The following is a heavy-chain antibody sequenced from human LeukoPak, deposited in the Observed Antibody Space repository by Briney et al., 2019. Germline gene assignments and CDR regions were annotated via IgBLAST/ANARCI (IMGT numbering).Heavy chain of an antibody. V-gene: IGHV1-2*02. Sequence: ASVKVSCKASGYTFTGYYMHWVRQAPGQGLEWMGWINPNSGGTNYAQKFQGRVTMTRDTSISTAYMELSRLRSDDTAVYYCARDVDTAMATTDYWGQGTLVTVSS. D-gene: IGHD5-18*01. CDR3: ARDVDTAMATTDY. J-gene: IGHJ4*02. CDR1: GYTFTGYY. CDR2: INPNSGGT.